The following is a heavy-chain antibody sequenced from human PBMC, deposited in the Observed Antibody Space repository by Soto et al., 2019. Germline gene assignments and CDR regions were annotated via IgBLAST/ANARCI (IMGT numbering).Heavy chain of an antibody. Sequence: PSETLSLTCAVSGGSITSGAYYWTWIRQHPGKGLEWIAYIHYSGRTYYNPSLKSRVTISVDTSNNQFSLKLSSVTAADTAVYYCARYYFDSSGYSNWFDPWAREPWSPSPQ. CDR2: IHYSGRT. CDR1: GGSITSGAYY. CDR3: ARYYFDSSGYSNWFDP. D-gene: IGHD3-22*01. J-gene: IGHJ5*02. V-gene: IGHV4-31*11.